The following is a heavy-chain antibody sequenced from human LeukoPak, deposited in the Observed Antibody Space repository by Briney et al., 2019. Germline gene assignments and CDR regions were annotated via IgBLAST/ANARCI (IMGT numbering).Heavy chain of an antibody. V-gene: IGHV1-2*02. CDR3: ARDSGIYGGYDYGRDY. CDR1: GYTFTDYY. J-gene: IGHJ4*02. CDR2: INPNSGGT. Sequence: ASVKVSCKASGYTFTDYYMHWVRQAPGQGLEWMGWINPNSGGTNYAQKFQGRVTMTRDTSISTAYMELSRLRSDDTAVYYCARDSGIYGGYDYGRDYWGQGTLVTVSS. D-gene: IGHD5-12*01.